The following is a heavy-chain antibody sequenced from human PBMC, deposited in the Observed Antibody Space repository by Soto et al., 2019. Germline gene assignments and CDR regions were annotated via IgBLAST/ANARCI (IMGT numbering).Heavy chain of an antibody. Sequence: PGGSLRLSXAASGFTFDDYAMHWVRQAPGKGLEWVSGISWNSGSIGYADSVKGRFTISRDNAKNSLYLQMNSLRAEDTALYYCAKDPGTGVRGVYRYYYYYGMDVWGQGTTVTVSS. CDR3: AKDPGTGVRGVYRYYYYYGMDV. CDR1: GFTFDDYA. V-gene: IGHV3-9*01. J-gene: IGHJ6*02. CDR2: ISWNSGSI. D-gene: IGHD3-10*01.